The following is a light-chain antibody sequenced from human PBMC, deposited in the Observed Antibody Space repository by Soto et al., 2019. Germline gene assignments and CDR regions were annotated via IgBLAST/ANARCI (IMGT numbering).Light chain of an antibody. V-gene: IGKV1-9*01. Sequence: DIQLTQSPSFLSASVGDRVTITCRASQGISSYLAWYQQKPGKAPKLLIYDASTLQSGVPSRFSGSGSATEFTLTIRSLQPEEFAQDYDKQLNRYPSGFGQGTQLEIK. CDR3: KQLNRYPSG. CDR2: DAS. CDR1: QGISSY. J-gene: IGKJ5*01.